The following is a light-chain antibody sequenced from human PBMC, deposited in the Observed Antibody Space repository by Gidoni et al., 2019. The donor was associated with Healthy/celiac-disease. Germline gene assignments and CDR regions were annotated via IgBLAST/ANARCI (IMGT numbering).Light chain of an antibody. V-gene: IGLV1-40*01. CDR3: QSYDSSLSGSRV. CDR1: SSNIGAGYA. J-gene: IGLJ3*02. CDR2: GNS. Sequence: QSVLTQPPSVSGAPGQRVTISCTGSSSNIGAGYAVHWYQQLPGTAPKLLIYGNSNLPSGVPDRFSGSKSGTSASLAITGLQAEDEADYYCQSYDSSLSGSRVFGGGTKLTVL.